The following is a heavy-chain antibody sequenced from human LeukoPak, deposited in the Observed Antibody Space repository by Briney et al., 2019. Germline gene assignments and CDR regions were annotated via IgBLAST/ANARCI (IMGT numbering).Heavy chain of an antibody. D-gene: IGHD5-18*01. CDR3: AKGKGYSYGQGYFDY. CDR2: ISGSGGST. Sequence: GGSLRLSCAASGFTFSSYAMSWVRQAPGKGLEWVPAISGSGGSTYYADSVKGRFTISRDNSKNTLYLQMNSLRAEDTAVYYCAKGKGYSYGQGYFDYWGQGTLVTVSS. V-gene: IGHV3-23*01. J-gene: IGHJ4*02. CDR1: GFTFSSYA.